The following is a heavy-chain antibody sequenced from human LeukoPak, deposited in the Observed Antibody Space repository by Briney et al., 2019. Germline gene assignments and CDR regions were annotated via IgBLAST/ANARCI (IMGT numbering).Heavy chain of an antibody. CDR3: ARSTCSGGSCSIDY. V-gene: IGHV4-59*01. D-gene: IGHD2-15*01. CDR1: GGSISSYY. Sequence: SETLSLTCTVSGGSISSYYWSWIRQPPGKGLEWIGYIYYSGSTNYNPSLKSRVTISVDTSKHQFSLKLSSVTAADTAVYYCARSTCSGGSCSIDYWGQGTLVTVSS. CDR2: IYYSGST. J-gene: IGHJ4*02.